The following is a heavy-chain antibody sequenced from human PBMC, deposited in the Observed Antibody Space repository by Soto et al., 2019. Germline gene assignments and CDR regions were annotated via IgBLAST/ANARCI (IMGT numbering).Heavy chain of an antibody. D-gene: IGHD3-3*01. CDR1: GGTFSSYA. CDR2: IIPIFGTA. V-gene: IGHV1-69*13. J-gene: IGHJ3*02. CDR3: ARDHGFWSGYYRGGAFDI. Sequence: ASVKVSCKASGGTFSSYAISWVRQAPGQGLEWMGGIIPIFGTANYAQKFQGRVTITADESTSTAYMELSSLRSEDTAVYYCARDHGFWSGYYRGGAFDIWGQGTMVTVSS.